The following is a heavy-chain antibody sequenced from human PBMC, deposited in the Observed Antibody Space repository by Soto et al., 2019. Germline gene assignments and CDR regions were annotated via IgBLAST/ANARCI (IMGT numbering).Heavy chain of an antibody. V-gene: IGHV4-31*03. CDR3: SRGILV. Sequence: QVQLQESGPGLVKPSQTLSLTCTVSGGSINSGGYCWCWIRQHPGKGLDWIGCISYSGSTSYNPSLKSRVTISVDTSKNQFSLKLTSVTAADTAVYYCSRGILVWGQGALITVSS. CDR1: GGSINSGGYC. J-gene: IGHJ4*02. CDR2: ISYSGST. D-gene: IGHD5-18*01.